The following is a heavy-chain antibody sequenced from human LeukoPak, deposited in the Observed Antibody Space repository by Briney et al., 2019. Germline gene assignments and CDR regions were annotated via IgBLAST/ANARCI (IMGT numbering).Heavy chain of an antibody. CDR2: MYSGGST. V-gene: IGHV3-66*02. CDR3: ARNRPYGGLGYMDV. J-gene: IGHJ6*03. D-gene: IGHD3-10*01. CDR1: GLIVSSYY. Sequence: PGGSLRLSCAASGLIVSSYYMSWVRQAPGKGLEWVSVMYSGGSTCYADSVKGRFTISRDNSKNTMHLQMNSLRTEDTAVYYCARNRPYGGLGYMDVWGKGTTVTVSS.